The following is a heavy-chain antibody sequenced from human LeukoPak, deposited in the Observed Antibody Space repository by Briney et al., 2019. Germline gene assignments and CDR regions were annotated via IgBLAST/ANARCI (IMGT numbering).Heavy chain of an antibody. CDR1: GFTFSGYY. D-gene: IGHD6-19*01. Sequence: GGSLRLSCAASGFTFSGYYMNWVRQAPGKGLEWVANIEQDGSEKNYVDPVRGRFTISRDNAKNSLYLQMNSLRADDTAVYYCARDSSAWSWGQGTVVTVSS. CDR3: ARDSSAWS. CDR2: IEQDGSEK. J-gene: IGHJ4*02. V-gene: IGHV3-7*01.